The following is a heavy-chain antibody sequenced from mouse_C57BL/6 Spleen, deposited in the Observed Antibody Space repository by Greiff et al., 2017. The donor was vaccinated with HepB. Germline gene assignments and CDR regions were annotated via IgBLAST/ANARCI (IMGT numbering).Heavy chain of an antibody. CDR3: ARIGRYYAMDY. J-gene: IGHJ4*01. D-gene: IGHD3-1*01. CDR1: GFTFSDYY. Sequence: EVKLVESEGGLVQPGSSMKLSCTASGFTFSDYYMAWVRQVPEKGLEWVANINYDGSSTYYLDSLKSRFIISRDNAKNILYLQMSSLKSEDTATYYCARIGRYYAMDYWGQGTSVTVSS. V-gene: IGHV5-16*01. CDR2: INYDGSST.